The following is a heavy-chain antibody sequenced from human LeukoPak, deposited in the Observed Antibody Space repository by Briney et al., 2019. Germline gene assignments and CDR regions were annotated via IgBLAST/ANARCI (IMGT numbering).Heavy chain of an antibody. CDR3: ARLGLRFLEWLSRGVY. CDR1: GGFISSSSYY. J-gene: IGHJ4*02. V-gene: IGHV4-39*01. D-gene: IGHD3-3*01. CDR2: IYYSGST. Sequence: SETLSLTCTVSGGFISSSSYYWGWIRQPPGKGLEWIVSIYYSGSTYYNPSLKSRVTISVDTSKNQFSLKLSSVTAADTAVYYCARLGLRFLEWLSRGVYWGQGTLVTVSS.